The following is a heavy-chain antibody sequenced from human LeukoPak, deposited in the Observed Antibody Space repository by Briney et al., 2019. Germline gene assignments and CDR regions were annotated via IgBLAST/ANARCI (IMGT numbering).Heavy chain of an antibody. D-gene: IGHD6-6*01. CDR2: IYYSGST. Sequence: GSLRLSCAASGFTFSSYAMSWVRQPPGKGLEWIGSIYYSGSTYYNPSLKSRVTISVDTSKNQFSLKLSSVTAADTAVYYCARLGTYSSSSESFDYWGQGTLVTVSS. V-gene: IGHV4-39*01. CDR3: ARLGTYSSSSESFDY. J-gene: IGHJ4*02. CDR1: GFTFSSYA.